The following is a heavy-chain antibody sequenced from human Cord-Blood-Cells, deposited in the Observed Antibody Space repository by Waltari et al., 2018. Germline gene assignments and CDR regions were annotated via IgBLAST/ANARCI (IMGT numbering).Heavy chain of an antibody. CDR1: GGSFSGYS. CDR3: ARGPTIFGVVIMGFDY. CDR2: IKHSGST. D-gene: IGHD3-3*01. Sequence: QVHLQQRGAGLLKPSEPLSLTRAASGGSFSGYSWSWIRQPPGKGLEWIGEIKHSGSTNYNPALKSRVTISVDTSKNQFSLKLSSVTAADTAVYYCARGPTIFGVVIMGFDYWGQGTLVTVSS. J-gene: IGHJ4*02. V-gene: IGHV4-34*01.